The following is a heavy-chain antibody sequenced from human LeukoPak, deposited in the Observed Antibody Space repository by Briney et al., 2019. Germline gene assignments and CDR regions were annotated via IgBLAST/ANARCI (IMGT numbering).Heavy chain of an antibody. CDR1: GYSISSGYY. D-gene: IGHD3-22*01. V-gene: IGHV4-38-2*02. J-gene: IGHJ3*02. CDR3: ARDVTMIVAEGAFDI. CDR2: IYHSGST. Sequence: SETLSLTCTVSGYSISSGYYWGWIRQPPGKGLEWIGSIYHSGSTYYNPSLKSRVTISVDTSKNQFSLKLCSVTAADTAVYYCARDVTMIVAEGAFDIWGQGTMVTVSS.